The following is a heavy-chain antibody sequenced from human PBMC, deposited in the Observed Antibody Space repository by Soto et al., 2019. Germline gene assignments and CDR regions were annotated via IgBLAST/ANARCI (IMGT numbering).Heavy chain of an antibody. V-gene: IGHV1-58*01. Sequence: SVKVSCKASGFTFPRSAVQWVRQARGQRLEWIGWIVVGSGNTNSAQKFQERVTFTRDMSTSTVYMELSSLKFEDTAVYYCAADDMTTFIWGQGTLVTVSS. CDR2: IVVGSGNT. CDR1: GFTFPRSA. CDR3: AADDMTTFI. J-gene: IGHJ4*02. D-gene: IGHD1-1*01.